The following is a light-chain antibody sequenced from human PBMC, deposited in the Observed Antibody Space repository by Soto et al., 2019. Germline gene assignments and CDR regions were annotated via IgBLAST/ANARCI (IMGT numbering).Light chain of an antibody. J-gene: IGKJ4*01. Sequence: DIVMTQTPLLSPVTLGQPASISCRSSESLVHGDGDTYLSWLQQRPGQPPRLLIYKISHRFSGVPDRFSGSGAGTDFTLKISRVEAEDVGVYYCMQATQHPFTFGGGTKVEIK. CDR3: MQATQHPFT. CDR2: KIS. V-gene: IGKV2-24*01. CDR1: ESLVHGDGDTY.